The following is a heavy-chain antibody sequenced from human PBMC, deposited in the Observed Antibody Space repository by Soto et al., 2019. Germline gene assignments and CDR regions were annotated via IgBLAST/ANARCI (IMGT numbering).Heavy chain of an antibody. CDR1: GFTFSDHY. CDR3: ARGGVYGDYSVFDY. D-gene: IGHD4-17*01. V-gene: IGHV3-72*01. Sequence: EVQLVESGGGVVQPGGSLRLSCAASGFTFSDHYMDWVRQAPGKGLEWVGRTRNKANSYTTEYAAYVKGRFTISRDDSKNSLYLQMNSLKTEDTAVYYCARGGVYGDYSVFDYWGQGTLVTVSS. CDR2: TRNKANSYTT. J-gene: IGHJ4*02.